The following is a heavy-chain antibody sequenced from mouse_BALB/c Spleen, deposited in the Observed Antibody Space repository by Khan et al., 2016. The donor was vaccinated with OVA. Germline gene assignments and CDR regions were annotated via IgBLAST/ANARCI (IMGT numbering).Heavy chain of an antibody. V-gene: IGHV3-8*02. CDR1: GDSITSGY. J-gene: IGHJ3*01. CDR2: ISYSGNT. CDR3: ACELRGFAY. Sequence: LVEVGPSLVKPSQTLSLTGSVTGDSITSGYWNWIGKFPGNKLEYMGYISYSGNTYYNPALKSRIPITRDTPKSQYYLQLNSVTTEDTATYYCACELRGFAYWGQGTLVTVSA. D-gene: IGHD1-1*01.